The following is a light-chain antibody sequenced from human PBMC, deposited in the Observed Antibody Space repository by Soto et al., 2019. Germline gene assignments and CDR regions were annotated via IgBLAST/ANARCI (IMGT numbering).Light chain of an antibody. CDR1: SSNIGSNT. CDR2: SNN. J-gene: IGLJ2*01. V-gene: IGLV1-44*01. Sequence: QSVLTQPPSASGTPGQRVTISCSGSSSNIGSNTVNWYQQLPGTAPKLLIYSNNQRPSGVPDRFSGSKSGTSASLAISGLQPEDEADYYCAAWDDSLNAVVFGGGTKVTVL. CDR3: AAWDDSLNAVV.